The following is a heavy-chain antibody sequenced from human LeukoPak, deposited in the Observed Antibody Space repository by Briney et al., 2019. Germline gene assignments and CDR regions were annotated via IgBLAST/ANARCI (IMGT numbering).Heavy chain of an antibody. Sequence: ASVKVSCKASGYTFTDYYMHWVRQAPGQGLEWMGWINLNSGVTNYAQNFQGRVTMTADTSISTADMELSSLRSEDTAVYYCARAHCSSTSCYADYFDYWGQGTLVTVSS. CDR3: ARAHCSSTSCYADYFDY. CDR2: INLNSGVT. J-gene: IGHJ4*02. D-gene: IGHD2-2*01. CDR1: GYTFTDYY. V-gene: IGHV1-2*02.